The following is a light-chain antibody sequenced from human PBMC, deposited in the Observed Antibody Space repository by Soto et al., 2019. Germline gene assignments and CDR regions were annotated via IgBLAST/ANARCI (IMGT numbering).Light chain of an antibody. J-gene: IGLJ1*01. CDR2: GNS. Sequence: QSVLTQPPSVSGAPGKRVTISCTGSSSNIGAGYDVHWYQQLPGTAPKLLIYGNSNRPSGVPDRFCGSKSGTSASLAITGLQAEDEADYYCQSYDSSLGGSSYVFGTGTKLTVL. CDR1: SSNIGAGYD. V-gene: IGLV1-40*01. CDR3: QSYDSSLGGSSYV.